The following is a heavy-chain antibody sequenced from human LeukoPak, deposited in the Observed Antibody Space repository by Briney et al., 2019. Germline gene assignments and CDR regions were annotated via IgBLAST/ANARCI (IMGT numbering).Heavy chain of an antibody. CDR2: IKQDGSEK. Sequence: GGSLGLSCAASGFTISSYWMSWVRQAPGKGLEWVANIKQDGSEKYYVDSVKGRFTISRDNAKNSLYLQMNSLRAEDTAVYYCARMYSSGWYVYFDYWGQGTLVTVSS. D-gene: IGHD6-19*01. CDR3: ARMYSSGWYVYFDY. V-gene: IGHV3-7*01. J-gene: IGHJ4*02. CDR1: GFTISSYW.